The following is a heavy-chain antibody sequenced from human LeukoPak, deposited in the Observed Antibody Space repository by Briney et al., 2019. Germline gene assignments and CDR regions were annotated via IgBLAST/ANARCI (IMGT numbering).Heavy chain of an antibody. V-gene: IGHV4-59*11. J-gene: IGHJ3*02. Sequence: SETLSLTCVVSGDSFSSHYWTWIRQSPGKGLEWIGYISYIGSTNYNPSLKSRVTISIDTSKNQFSLKLRSVTAADTAVYYCARDLVTVTKGFDIWGQGTMVSASS. CDR3: ARDLVTVTKGFDI. D-gene: IGHD4-17*01. CDR1: GDSFSSHY. CDR2: ISYIGST.